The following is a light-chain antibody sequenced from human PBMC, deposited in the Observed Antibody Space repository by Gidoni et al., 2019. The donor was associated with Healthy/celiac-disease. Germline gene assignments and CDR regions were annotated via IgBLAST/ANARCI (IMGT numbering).Light chain of an antibody. V-gene: IGLV2-14*01. CDR1: SRDVGGYNY. CDR3: NSYTSSSTSV. Sequence: QSALTQPASVSGSAGQSITISCTGTSRDVGGYNYVSWYKQHPGKAPKLRIYDVSNRPTGVSNRFSGSKSGNTASLTISGLQAEDEADYYCNSYTSSSTSVFGGGTKLTVL. CDR2: DVS. J-gene: IGLJ3*02.